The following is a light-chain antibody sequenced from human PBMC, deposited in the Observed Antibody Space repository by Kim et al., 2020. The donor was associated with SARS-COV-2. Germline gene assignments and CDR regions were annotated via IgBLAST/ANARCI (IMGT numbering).Light chain of an antibody. J-gene: IGKJ1*01. CDR2: GAS. CDR3: QQYVAWRT. Sequence: SVAPGESATLSCRARQSVKSSLSWYQQNPGQAPRLLIYGASTRATDTPVRFSASGSGTEFTLTISGLQSEDSAVYYCQQYVAWRTFGQGTKVDIK. V-gene: IGKV3-15*01. CDR1: QSVKSS.